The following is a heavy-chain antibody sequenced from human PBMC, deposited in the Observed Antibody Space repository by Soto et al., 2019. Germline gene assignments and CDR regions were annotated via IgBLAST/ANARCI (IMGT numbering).Heavy chain of an antibody. J-gene: IGHJ4*02. V-gene: IGHV3-23*01. Sequence: GGSLRLSCAASGFTFSSYAMSWVRQAPGKGLEWVSAISGGGSSTYYADSVKGRFTISRDNSKNTLYLQMNSLRAEDTAVYYCAYSSTPFDYWGQGTLVTVSS. CDR3: AYSSTPFDY. D-gene: IGHD6-13*01. CDR2: ISGGGSST. CDR1: GFTFSSYA.